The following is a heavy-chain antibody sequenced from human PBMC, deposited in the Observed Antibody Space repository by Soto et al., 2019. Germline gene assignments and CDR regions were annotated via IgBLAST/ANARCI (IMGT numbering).Heavy chain of an antibody. Sequence: QVQLVQSGAEVKKPGSSVKVSCKASGGTFSSYAISWVRQAPGQGLEWMGGIIPIFGTANYAQKFQGRVTITADESMITAYMELSSLRSEDTAVYYCARRGFRYCYGSGPVLFVNYYGMDVWGQGTTVTVSS. CDR1: GGTFSSYA. CDR2: IIPIFGTA. V-gene: IGHV1-69*01. CDR3: ARRGFRYCYGSGPVLFVNYYGMDV. D-gene: IGHD3-10*01. J-gene: IGHJ6*02.